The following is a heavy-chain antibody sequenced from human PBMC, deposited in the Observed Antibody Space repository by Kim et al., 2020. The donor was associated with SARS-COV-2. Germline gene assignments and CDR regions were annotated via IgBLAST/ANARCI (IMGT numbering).Heavy chain of an antibody. V-gene: IGHV3-7*01. CDR1: GFTFNNYW. D-gene: IGHD3-16*01. CDR3: ARDALPYRRSDY. Sequence: GGSLRLSCAASGFTFNNYWMTWVRQGPGKRLEWVANIKQDGSEKYYVDSVKGRFTISRDNAKNLLYLQLNSLRVEDTAVYFCARDALPYRRSDYWGQGT. J-gene: IGHJ4*02. CDR2: IKQDGSEK.